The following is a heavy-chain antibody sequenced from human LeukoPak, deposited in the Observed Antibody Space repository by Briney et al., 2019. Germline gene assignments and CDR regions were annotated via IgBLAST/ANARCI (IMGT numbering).Heavy chain of an antibody. D-gene: IGHD3-10*02. CDR1: RFTFCVHW. J-gene: IGHJ5*01. CDR3: AGDRVATIFTSHPMFDS. CDR2: INPDESDK. V-gene: IGHV3-74*01. Sequence: GGSLRLSCAASRFTFCVHWMHWVRQAPGKRLEWVSRINPDESDKAYADSVKGRFTISRDNAKNTLYLQINSLRAEDTAIYYCAGDRVATIFTSHPMFDSWAPGTLVTVSS.